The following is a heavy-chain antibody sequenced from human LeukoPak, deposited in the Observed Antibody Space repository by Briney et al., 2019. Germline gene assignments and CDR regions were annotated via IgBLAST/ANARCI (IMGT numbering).Heavy chain of an antibody. V-gene: IGHV1-8*01. CDR2: MNPNSGNT. J-gene: IGHJ4*02. Sequence: ASVKVSCKASGCTFTSYDINWVRQATGQGLEWMGWMNPNSGNTGYAQKFQGRVTMTTDTSTSTAYMELRSLRSDDTAVYYCARDGAHYYDSSGYYPALDYWGQGTLVTVSS. CDR1: GCTFTSYD. D-gene: IGHD3-22*01. CDR3: ARDGAHYYDSSGYYPALDY.